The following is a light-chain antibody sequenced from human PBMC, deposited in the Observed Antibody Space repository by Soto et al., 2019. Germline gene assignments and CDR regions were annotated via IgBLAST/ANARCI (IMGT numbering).Light chain of an antibody. CDR3: SSFTSSTTLVV. Sequence: QSVLTQPASVSGSPGQSITISCTGTSSDVGGHNYVSWYQQHPGKATKLMIYEVNNRPSGVSDRFSGSKAGNTASLTISGLQAEDEAYYYCSSFTSSTTLVVFGGGTKLTVL. V-gene: IGLV2-14*01. CDR1: SSDVGGHNY. J-gene: IGLJ2*01. CDR2: EVN.